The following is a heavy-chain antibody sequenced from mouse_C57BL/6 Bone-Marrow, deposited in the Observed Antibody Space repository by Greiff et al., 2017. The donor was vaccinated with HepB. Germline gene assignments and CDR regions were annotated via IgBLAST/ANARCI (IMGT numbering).Heavy chain of an antibody. V-gene: IGHV10-3*01. D-gene: IGHD1-1*01. CDR2: IRSKSSNYAT. CDR1: GFTFNTYA. CDR3: VRDPGGSSSFDY. J-gene: IGHJ2*01. Sequence: VQLQQSGGGLVQPKGSLKLSCAASGFTFNTYAMHWVRQAPGKGLEWVARIRSKSSNYATYYADSVKDRFTISRDDSQSMLYLQMNNLKTEDTAMYYCVRDPGGSSSFDYWGQGTTLTVSS.